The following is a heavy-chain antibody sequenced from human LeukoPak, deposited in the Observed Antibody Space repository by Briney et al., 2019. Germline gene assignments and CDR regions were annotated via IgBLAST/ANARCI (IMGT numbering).Heavy chain of an antibody. CDR1: GFTFSSYS. Sequence: GSLRLSCAASGFTFSSYSMNWVRQAPGEGLEWVSYIDSGSSTIYYADSVKGRFTVSRDNAKNSLYLQMNSLRAEDTAVYYCARYQYSSGRIFDYWGQGTLVTVSS. CDR3: ARYQYSSGRIFDY. D-gene: IGHD6-19*01. J-gene: IGHJ4*02. V-gene: IGHV3-48*01. CDR2: IDSGSSTI.